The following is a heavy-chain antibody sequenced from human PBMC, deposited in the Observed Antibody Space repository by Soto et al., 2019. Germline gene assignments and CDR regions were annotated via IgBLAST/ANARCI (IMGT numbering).Heavy chain of an antibody. D-gene: IGHD3-16*02. J-gene: IGHJ4*02. CDR1: GFTFSNAW. Sequence: GGSLRLSCAASGFTFSNAWMSWVRQAPGKGLEWVGRIKSKTDGGTTDYAAPVKGRFTISRDDSKNTLYLQMNSLKTEDTAVYYCTTDPYYDYIWGSYPPFGPFDYWGQGTLVTVSS. CDR2: IKSKTDGGTT. CDR3: TTDPYYDYIWGSYPPFGPFDY. V-gene: IGHV3-15*01.